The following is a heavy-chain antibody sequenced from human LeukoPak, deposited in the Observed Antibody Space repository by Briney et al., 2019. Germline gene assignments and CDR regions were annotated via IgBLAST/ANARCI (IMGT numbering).Heavy chain of an antibody. J-gene: IGHJ4*02. CDR3: ARDKRDSSGWYLPFDY. CDR1: GDSVSSNSAA. Sequence: KTSQTLSLTCAISGDSVSSNSAAWNWIRQSPSRGLEWLGRTYYRSKWYNDYAVSVKSRITINPDTSKNQFSLQLNSVTPEDTAVYYCARDKRDSSGWYLPFDYWGQGTLVTVSS. CDR2: TYYRSKWYN. D-gene: IGHD6-19*01. V-gene: IGHV6-1*01.